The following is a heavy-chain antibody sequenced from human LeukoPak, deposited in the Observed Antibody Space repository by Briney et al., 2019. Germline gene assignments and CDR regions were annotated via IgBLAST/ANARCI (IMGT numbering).Heavy chain of an antibody. D-gene: IGHD3-9*01. Sequence: ASVKVSCKASGYTFTSYAMHWVRQAPGQRLEWMGWINAGNGNTKYSQKFQGRVTITRDTSASTAYMELSSLRSEDTAVYYCARELRAYYDILTGLDYWGQGTLVTVSS. J-gene: IGHJ4*02. CDR2: INAGNGNT. CDR3: ARELRAYYDILTGLDY. V-gene: IGHV1-3*01. CDR1: GYTFTSYA.